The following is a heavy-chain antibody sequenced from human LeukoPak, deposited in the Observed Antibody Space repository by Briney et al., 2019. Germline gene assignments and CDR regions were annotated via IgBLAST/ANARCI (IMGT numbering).Heavy chain of an antibody. CDR3: ARVSAVAGTAYLSMLEDYFDY. V-gene: IGHV1-69*13. Sequence: SVKVSCKASGGTFSSYAISWVRQAPGQGLEWMGGIIPIFGTANYAQKFQGRVTITADESTSTAYMELSSLRSEDTAVYYCARVSAVAGTAYLSMLEDYFDYWGRGTLVTVSS. D-gene: IGHD6-19*01. J-gene: IGHJ4*02. CDR1: GGTFSSYA. CDR2: IIPIFGTA.